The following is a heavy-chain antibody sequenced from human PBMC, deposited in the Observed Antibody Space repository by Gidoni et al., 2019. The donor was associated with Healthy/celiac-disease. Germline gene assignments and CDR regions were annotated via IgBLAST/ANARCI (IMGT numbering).Heavy chain of an antibody. CDR1: GYTFTGYY. Sequence: QVQLVQSGAEVKKPGASVKVSCKAPGYTFTGYYMHWVRQAPGQGLEWMGWINPNSVGTNSAQKFQGRVTMTRDTSFSTAYMALSRLRSDDTAVYYCARETGDNALGYWGQGTLVTVSS. J-gene: IGHJ4*02. D-gene: IGHD4-17*01. V-gene: IGHV1-2*02. CDR2: INPNSVGT. CDR3: ARETGDNALGY.